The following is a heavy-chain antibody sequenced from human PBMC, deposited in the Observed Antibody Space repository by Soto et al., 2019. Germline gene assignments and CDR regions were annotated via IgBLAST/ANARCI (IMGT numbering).Heavy chain of an antibody. J-gene: IGHJ4*02. V-gene: IGHV4-59*01. Sequence: QVQLQESGPGLVKPSETLSLTCTVSGGSISSYYWGWIRQPPGKGLEWIGYIYYSGSTNYNPSLKSRVTISVDTSKNQFSLKLSSVTAADTAVYYCAAGVVPAANFDYWGQGTLVTVSS. D-gene: IGHD2-2*01. CDR3: AAGVVPAANFDY. CDR2: IYYSGST. CDR1: GGSISSYY.